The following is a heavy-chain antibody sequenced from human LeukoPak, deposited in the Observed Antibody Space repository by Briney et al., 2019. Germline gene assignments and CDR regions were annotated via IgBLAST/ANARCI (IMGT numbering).Heavy chain of an antibody. Sequence: PGESLKISCKGSGYSFTSYWIGWVRQMPGKGLEWMGIIYPGDSDTRYSPSFQGQVTISADKYISTAYLQWSSLKASDTAMYYCARHMADSAFGGVILDYWGQGTLVTVSS. CDR1: GYSFTSYW. CDR3: ARHMADSAFGGVILDY. CDR2: IYPGDSDT. V-gene: IGHV5-51*01. J-gene: IGHJ4*02. D-gene: IGHD3-16*01.